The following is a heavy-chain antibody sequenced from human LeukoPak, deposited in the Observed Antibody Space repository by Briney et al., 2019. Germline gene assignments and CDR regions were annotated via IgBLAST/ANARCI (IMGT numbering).Heavy chain of an antibody. CDR2: ISAYNGNT. V-gene: IGHV1-18*01. J-gene: IGHJ4*02. D-gene: IGHD5-18*01. CDR1: GYTFTSYG. Sequence: ASVTVSFTASGYTFTSYGISWVRQAPGQGLEWMGWISAYNGNTNYAQKLQGRVTMTTDTSTSTAYMELRSLRSDDTAVYYCARAPAPLQLWFGFDYWGQGTLVTVSS. CDR3: ARAPAPLQLWFGFDY.